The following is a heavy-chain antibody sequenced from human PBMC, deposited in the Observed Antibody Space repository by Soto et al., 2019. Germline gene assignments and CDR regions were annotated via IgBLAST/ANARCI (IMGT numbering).Heavy chain of an antibody. CDR2: IYSSGST. CDR1: GGAIGSHY. V-gene: IGHV4-4*07. D-gene: IGHD3-3*01. Sequence: SETLSLTCTISGGAIGSHYWTWIRQPAGKGLEWIGRIYSSGSTQYNPSLQSRVTMSLDTSKNQFSLRLESVTAADTAVYYCARGQRFSDWFDLWGQGTLVTVSS. J-gene: IGHJ5*02. CDR3: ARGQRFSDWFDL.